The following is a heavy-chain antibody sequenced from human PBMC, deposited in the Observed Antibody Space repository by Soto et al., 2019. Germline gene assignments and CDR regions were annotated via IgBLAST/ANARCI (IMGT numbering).Heavy chain of an antibody. CDR2: ISYDGFNR. V-gene: IGHV3-30*01. CDR1: GFTFGSYA. CDR3: AGVEDEGGSFYD. D-gene: IGHD1-26*01. J-gene: IGHJ4*02. Sequence: QVHLVESGGGVVQPGRSLRLSCAASGFTFGSYAMHWVRQAPGGALEWVAVISYDGFNRYYAESVKGRFTISRDNSKNTRYLQMDNLKPDDAAVYFCAGVEDEGGSFYDWGQGTLVTVSS.